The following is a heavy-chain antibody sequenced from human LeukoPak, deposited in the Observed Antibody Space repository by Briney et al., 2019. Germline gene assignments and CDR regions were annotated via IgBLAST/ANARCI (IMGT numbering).Heavy chain of an antibody. CDR1: GGSISSSYY. D-gene: IGHD6-13*01. CDR2: IYYSGST. J-gene: IGHJ3*02. V-gene: IGHV4-61*01. CDR3: ARDAAAAGIKAFDI. Sequence: SETLSLTCAVSGGSISSSYYWSWIRQPPGKGLEWIGYIYYSGSTNYNPSLKSRVTISVDTSKNQFSLKLSSVTAADTAVYYCARDAAAAGIKAFDIWGQGTMVTVSS.